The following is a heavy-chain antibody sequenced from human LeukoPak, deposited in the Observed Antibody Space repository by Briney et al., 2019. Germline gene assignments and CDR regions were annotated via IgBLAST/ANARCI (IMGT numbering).Heavy chain of an antibody. V-gene: IGHV1-69*06. CDR2: IIPILGTA. CDR3: VCAEDIGVVGAFDL. CDR1: GGIFSSYA. Sequence: SVKVSCKAAGGIFSSYAISWVRQAPGQGREWMGGIIPILGTANNAQKFQGRVRITADKSRSKAYMELSSLRSEDTDVYDCVCAEDIGVVGAFDLWGQGTMVTVSS. J-gene: IGHJ3*01. D-gene: IGHD2-2*01.